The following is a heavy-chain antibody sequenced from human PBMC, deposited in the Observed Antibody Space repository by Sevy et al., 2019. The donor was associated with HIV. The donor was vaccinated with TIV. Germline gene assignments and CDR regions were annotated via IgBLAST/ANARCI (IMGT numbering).Heavy chain of an antibody. D-gene: IGHD3-22*01. CDR2: IWNDGSNK. CDR1: GFTFSNYG. V-gene: IGHV3-33*01. CDR3: ARGGDFNDRSAKRDFDY. J-gene: IGHJ4*02. Sequence: GGSLRLSCAASGFTFSNYGMHWVRQAPGKGLEWVAVIWNDGSNKYCADSVKGRFTISRDNSKNTLYLQMYSLRVEDTAVYFCARGGDFNDRSAKRDFDYWGQGTLVTVSS.